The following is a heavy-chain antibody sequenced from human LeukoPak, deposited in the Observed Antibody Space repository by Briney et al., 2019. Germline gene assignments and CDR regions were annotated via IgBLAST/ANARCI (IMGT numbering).Heavy chain of an antibody. CDR1: GNYW. D-gene: IGHD2-2*01. Sequence: GGSLRLSCAASGNYWMHWVRQAPGKGLVWVSHINSDGSWTGYADSVKGRFTISKDNAKSTVYLQMNNLRAEDTAVYYCVSFYETYWGRGTLVTVSS. J-gene: IGHJ4*02. V-gene: IGHV3-74*01. CDR2: INSDGSWT. CDR3: VSFYETY.